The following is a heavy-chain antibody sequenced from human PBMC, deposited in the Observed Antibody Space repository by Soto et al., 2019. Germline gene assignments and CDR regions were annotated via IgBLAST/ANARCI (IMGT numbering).Heavy chain of an antibody. CDR3: AASSAIAAAGHFKF. D-gene: IGHD6-13*01. J-gene: IGHJ4*02. CDR1: GDLFNNHA. Sequence: QVQLVQSGAEVNEPGSSVKVSCKASGDLFNNHAFNWVRQAPGQGLEWMGRISPLFSTTNYAQKFQVRVTIGADELTTVVYLEVNNLESDDSAIYACAASSAIAAAGHFKFWGQGTLVTVSP. V-gene: IGHV1-69*01. CDR2: ISPLFSTT.